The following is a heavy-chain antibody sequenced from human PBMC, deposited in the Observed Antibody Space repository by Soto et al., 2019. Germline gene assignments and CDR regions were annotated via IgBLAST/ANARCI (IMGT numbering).Heavy chain of an antibody. CDR2: ISGSGGST. CDR3: AGDCSGGSCPRDY. CDR1: GFTFSSYA. J-gene: IGHJ4*02. Sequence: GESLKISCAASGFTFSSYAMSWVRQAPGKGLEWVSAISGSGGSTYYADSVKGRFTISRDNSKNTLYLQMNSLRAEYTAVYYCAGDCSGGSCPRDYWGQGTLVTVSS. D-gene: IGHD2-15*01. V-gene: IGHV3-23*01.